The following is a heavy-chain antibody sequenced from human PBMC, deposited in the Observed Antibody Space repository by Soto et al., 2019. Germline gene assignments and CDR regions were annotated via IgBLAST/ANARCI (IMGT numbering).Heavy chain of an antibody. J-gene: IGHJ6*02. Sequence: GGSLRLSCAASGFTFSNAWMNWVRQAPGKGLEWVGRIKSKTDGGTTDYAAPVKGRFTISRDDSKNTLYLQMNSLKTEDTAVYYCTTGSRVDSSSWYEFYYYYYGMDVWGQGTTVTVSS. CDR1: GFTFSNAW. D-gene: IGHD6-13*01. CDR2: IKSKTDGGTT. CDR3: TTGSRVDSSSWYEFYYYYYGMDV. V-gene: IGHV3-15*07.